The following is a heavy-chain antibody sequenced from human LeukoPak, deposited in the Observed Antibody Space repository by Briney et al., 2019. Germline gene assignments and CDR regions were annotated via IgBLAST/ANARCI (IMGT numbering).Heavy chain of an antibody. CDR2: VYYTGST. Sequence: SETLSLTCPVSVGSISNYYYWTWIRPPPGKGLERIGYVYYTGSTNFNPSLKSRVTMSLDTTRNQFSLRLKSLTAADTAVTYCGRRAMATIPFSDYWGQGTLVTVSS. CDR3: GRRAMATIPFSDY. D-gene: IGHD5-24*01. CDR1: VGSISNYY. V-gene: IGHV4-59*01. J-gene: IGHJ4*02.